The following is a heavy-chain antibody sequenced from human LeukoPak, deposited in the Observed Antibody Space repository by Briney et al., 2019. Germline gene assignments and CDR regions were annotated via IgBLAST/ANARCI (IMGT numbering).Heavy chain of an antibody. CDR2: IYYTRST. CDR1: GGSISSSSYY. Sequence: SETLSLTCTVSGGSISSSSYYWGWIRQPPGKGLEWIGSIYYTRSTYYNPSLRSRVTISVDTSKNQFSLKLTSVTAADTAVYYCARRGSSGYYFHWGQGTLVTVSS. V-gene: IGHV4-39*01. CDR3: ARRGSSGYYFH. J-gene: IGHJ4*02. D-gene: IGHD3-22*01.